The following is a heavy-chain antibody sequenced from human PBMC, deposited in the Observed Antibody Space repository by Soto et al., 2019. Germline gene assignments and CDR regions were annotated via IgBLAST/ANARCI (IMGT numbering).Heavy chain of an antibody. D-gene: IGHD1-26*01. V-gene: IGHV1-69*06. CDR2: IIPIFGTA. J-gene: IGHJ4*02. CDR3: AREGGGATPRGLIDY. Sequence: SVKVSCKASGGTFSSYAISWVRQAPGQGLEWMGGIIPIFGTANYAQKFQGRVTITADKSTSTAYMELSSLRSEDTAVYYCAREGGGATPRGLIDYWGQGTLVTVSS. CDR1: GGTFSSYA.